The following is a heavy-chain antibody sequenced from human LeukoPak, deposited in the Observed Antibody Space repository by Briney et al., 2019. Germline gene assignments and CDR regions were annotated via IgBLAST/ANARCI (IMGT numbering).Heavy chain of an antibody. V-gene: IGHV1-3*01. J-gene: IGHJ5*02. CDR3: ATAKPRLNWFDP. CDR1: GYTFTSYA. CDR2: INAGNGNT. D-gene: IGHD6-19*01. Sequence: ASVKVSCKASGYTFTSYAMHWVRQAPGQRLEWMGWINAGNGNTKYSQKFQGRVTMTEDTSTDTAYMELSSLRSEDTAVYYCATAKPRLNWFDPWGQGTLVTVSS.